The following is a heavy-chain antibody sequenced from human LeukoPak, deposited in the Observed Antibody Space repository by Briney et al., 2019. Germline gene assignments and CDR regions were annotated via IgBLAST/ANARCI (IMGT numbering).Heavy chain of an antibody. V-gene: IGHV1-18*01. Sequence: GASVKVSCKTSGYIFTKHGISRVRQAPGQGLEWMAWISGYNGDTKYAQNFQGRVTLTTDTSTSTAYMEVRSLTSDDTAVYYCAREHDNRVPYYCGMDVWGQGTTVTVSS. D-gene: IGHD3-22*01. J-gene: IGHJ6*02. CDR1: GYIFTKHG. CDR3: AREHDNRVPYYCGMDV. CDR2: ISGYNGDT.